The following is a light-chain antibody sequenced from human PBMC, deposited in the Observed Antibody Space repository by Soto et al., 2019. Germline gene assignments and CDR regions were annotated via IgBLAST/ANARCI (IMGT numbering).Light chain of an antibody. V-gene: IGKV3-20*01. CDR3: QQYGSSPRT. Sequence: EIVMTQSPATLSVSPGERAILSCRASQSVSSNLAWYQQKPGQAPRLLIYDASNRATGIPARFSGSGSGTDFTLTISRLEPEDFAVYYCQQYGSSPRTFGQGTKVDIK. CDR2: DAS. J-gene: IGKJ1*01. CDR1: QSVSSN.